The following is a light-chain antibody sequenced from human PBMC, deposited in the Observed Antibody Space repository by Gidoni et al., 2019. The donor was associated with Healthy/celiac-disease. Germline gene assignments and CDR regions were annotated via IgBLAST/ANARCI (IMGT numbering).Light chain of an antibody. CDR1: PSVSSSY. CDR3: QQYSSSPRT. J-gene: IGKJ1*01. Sequence: DIVLTQSPRTLSLSPGERATLSRRACPSVSSSYLAWYQQKPGHAPRPLIYGASSRATGIPDRFSGSGSGTDFTLTISRLEPEDFAVYYCQQYSSSPRTFGQGTKVEIK. V-gene: IGKV3-20*01. CDR2: GAS.